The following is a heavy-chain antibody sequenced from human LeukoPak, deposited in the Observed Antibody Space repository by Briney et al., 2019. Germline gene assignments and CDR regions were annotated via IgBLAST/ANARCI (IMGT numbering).Heavy chain of an antibody. J-gene: IGHJ4*02. CDR3: ASALTTVTPHFHY. V-gene: IGHV3-74*01. CDR2: IDTDGSSA. Sequence: AGGSLRLSCAASGFTFSRYGMHWVRQAPGKGLVWVSRIDTDGSSATYADSVKGRFTISRDNAKNTVYLQMNSLRVEDTGVYSCASALTTVTPHFHYWGQGTLVTVSS. CDR1: GFTFSRYG. D-gene: IGHD4-17*01.